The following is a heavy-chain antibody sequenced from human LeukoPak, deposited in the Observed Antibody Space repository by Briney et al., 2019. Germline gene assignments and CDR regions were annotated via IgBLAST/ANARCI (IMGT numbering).Heavy chain of an antibody. V-gene: IGHV3-23*01. CDR2: ISGSGGST. J-gene: IGHJ4*02. CDR3: AKDSDYDFWSGYYAVFDY. Sequence: GGSLRLSCAASGFTFSSYAMSWVRQAPGKGLEWVSAISGSGGSTYYADSVKGRFTISRDNSKNTLYLQMNSLRAEDTAVYYCAKDSDYDFWSGYYAVFDYWGQGPLVTVSS. CDR1: GFTFSSYA. D-gene: IGHD3-3*01.